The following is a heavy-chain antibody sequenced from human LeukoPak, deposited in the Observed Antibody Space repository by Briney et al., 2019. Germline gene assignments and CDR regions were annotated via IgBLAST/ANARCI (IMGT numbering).Heavy chain of an antibody. CDR1: GFAFNTYT. D-gene: IGHD1-26*01. J-gene: IGHJ5*02. CDR3: ARGVVGATGGFGP. CDR2: IGSTSTFI. Sequence: GGSLRLSCAASGFAFNTYTMNWVRQAPGKGLEWVSSIGSTSTFIYYADSVKGRFTISRDNARNSLYLQMNSLRAEDTAVYYCARGVVGATGGFGPWGQGTLVTVSS. V-gene: IGHV3-21*01.